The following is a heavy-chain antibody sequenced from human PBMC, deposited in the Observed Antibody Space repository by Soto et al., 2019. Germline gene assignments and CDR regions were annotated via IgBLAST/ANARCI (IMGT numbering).Heavy chain of an antibody. CDR3: ARGSGALGYYYYGMDV. Sequence: PSETLSLTCTVSGGSISSYYWSWIRQPPGKGLEWIGYIYYSGSTNYNPSLKSRVTISVDTSKNQFSLKLSSVTAADTAVYYCARGSGALGYYYYGMDVRGQGTTVTGSS. J-gene: IGHJ6*02. V-gene: IGHV4-59*01. D-gene: IGHD3-10*01. CDR2: IYYSGST. CDR1: GGSISSYY.